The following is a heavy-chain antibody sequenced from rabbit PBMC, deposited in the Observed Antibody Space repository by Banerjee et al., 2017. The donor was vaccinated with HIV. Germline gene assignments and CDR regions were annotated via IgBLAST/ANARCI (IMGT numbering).Heavy chain of an antibody. V-gene: IGHV1S45*01. Sequence: QEQLEESGGDLVKPGGTLTLTCTASGFSFSNKYVMCWVRQAPGKGLEWIACIYTSSGSTYYASWTKGRFTVSKTSSTTVTLQMTSLTAADTATYFCARGAGYAYHGYAYFNLWGQGTLVTVS. CDR3: ARGAGYAYHGYAYFNL. D-gene: IGHD6-1*01. CDR1: GFSFSNKYV. CDR2: IYTSSGST. J-gene: IGHJ4*01.